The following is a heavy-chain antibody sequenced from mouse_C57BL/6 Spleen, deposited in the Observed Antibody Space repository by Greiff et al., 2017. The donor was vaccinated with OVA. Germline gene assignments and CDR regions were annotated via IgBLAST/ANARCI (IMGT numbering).Heavy chain of an antibody. V-gene: IGHV2-6*01. J-gene: IGHJ4*01. CDR3: ASGTGTRAMDY. CDR2: IWGVGST. Sequence: VQLVESGPGLVAPSQSLSITCTVSGFSLTSYGVDWVRQSPGKGLEWLGVIWGVGSTNYNSALKSRLSISKDNSKSQVFLKMNSLQTDDTAMYYCASGTGTRAMDYWGQGTSVTVSS. D-gene: IGHD4-1*01. CDR1: GFSLTSYG.